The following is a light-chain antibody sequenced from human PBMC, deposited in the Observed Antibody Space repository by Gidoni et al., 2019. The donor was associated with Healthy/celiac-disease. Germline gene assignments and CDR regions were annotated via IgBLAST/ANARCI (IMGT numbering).Light chain of an antibody. CDR3: QQSYSTPLT. Sequence: DIQRTQSPSSLSASVGDRVTITCRASQSISSYLNWYQQKPGKAPKLLIYAASSLQSGVPSRFSGRGSGTDFTLTIISLQPDDFATYYCQQSYSTPLTFGGGTQVEIK. CDR1: QSISSY. V-gene: IGKV1-39*01. CDR2: AAS. J-gene: IGKJ4*01.